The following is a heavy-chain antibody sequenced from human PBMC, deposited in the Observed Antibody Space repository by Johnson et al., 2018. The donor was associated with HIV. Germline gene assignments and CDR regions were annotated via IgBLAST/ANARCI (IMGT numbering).Heavy chain of an antibody. Sequence: VQLVESGGGLVQPGGSLRLSCAASGFSFDSHAINWVRQAPGKGLQWVSAISYSGSSTYYADSVKGRFTISRDNSKNTLYLQMNSLRAEDTAVYYCAREQTNSWPGDAFYIWGQGTMVTVSS. D-gene: IGHD6-13*01. V-gene: IGHV3-23*04. J-gene: IGHJ3*02. CDR2: ISYSGSST. CDR3: AREQTNSWPGDAFYI. CDR1: GFSFDSHA.